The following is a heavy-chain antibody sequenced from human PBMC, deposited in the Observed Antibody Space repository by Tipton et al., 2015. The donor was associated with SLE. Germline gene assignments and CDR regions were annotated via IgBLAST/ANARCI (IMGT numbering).Heavy chain of an antibody. CDR2: IYSSGDR. D-gene: IGHD4-17*01. Sequence: TLSLTCTVSGGSISSHYWGWIRQPPGKGLEWIGRIYSSGDRDYNPSLRSRVTMSIDASQNRVSLRLKSVSAADTAVYYCARGSDGEYVRYFDVWGPGTLVTVSS. CDR3: ARGSDGEYVRYFDV. CDR1: GGSISSHY. V-gene: IGHV4-4*07. J-gene: IGHJ2*01.